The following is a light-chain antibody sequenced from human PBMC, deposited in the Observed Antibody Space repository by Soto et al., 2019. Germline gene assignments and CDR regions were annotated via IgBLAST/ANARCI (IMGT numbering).Light chain of an antibody. CDR1: SSTIGSKT. Sequence: QLVLTQPPSASGTPGQRVTISCSGSSSTIGSKTVNWYQQLPGTAPKLLLYSNNQRPSGVPDRFSGSKSGTSASLAISGLQSEDEAYYYCAAWDDSLNGVVFGGGTKVTVL. V-gene: IGLV1-44*01. CDR2: SNN. J-gene: IGLJ2*01. CDR3: AAWDDSLNGVV.